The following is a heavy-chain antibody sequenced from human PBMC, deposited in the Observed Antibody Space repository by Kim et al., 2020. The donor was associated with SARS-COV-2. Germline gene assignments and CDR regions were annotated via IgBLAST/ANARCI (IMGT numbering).Heavy chain of an antibody. CDR3: AREGDSTHFFDY. CDR2: IYYSGST. D-gene: IGHD2-21*02. V-gene: IGHV4-31*03. J-gene: IGHJ4*02. CDR1: GGSISSGGYY. Sequence: SETLSLTCTVSGGSISSGGYYWSWIRQHPGKGLEWIGYIYYSGSTYYNPSLKSRVTISVDTSKNQFSLKLSSVTAADTAVYYCAREGDSTHFFDYWGQGTLVTVSS.